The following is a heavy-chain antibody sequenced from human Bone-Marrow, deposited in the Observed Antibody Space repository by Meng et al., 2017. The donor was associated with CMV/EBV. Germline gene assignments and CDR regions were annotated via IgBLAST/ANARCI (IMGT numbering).Heavy chain of an antibody. D-gene: IGHD6-19*01. CDR2: ISPDGTNT. CDR3: TREGSSAWSDYYGLDV. CDR1: GFTFSSRR. Sequence: GESLKISCAASGFTFSSRRMHWVRQAPGKELVWVSHISPDGTNTRYADSVKGRLTISRDNAKNTLDLQMNSLRTEDTAVYYCTREGSSAWSDYYGLDVWGQGTTVTVSS. V-gene: IGHV3-74*01. J-gene: IGHJ6*02.